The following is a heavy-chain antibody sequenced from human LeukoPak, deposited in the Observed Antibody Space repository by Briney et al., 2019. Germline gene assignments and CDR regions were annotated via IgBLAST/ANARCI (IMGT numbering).Heavy chain of an antibody. D-gene: IGHD5/OR15-5a*01. CDR3: ARGGSRSYTSSTLDY. Sequence: KTSETLSLTCTVSGGSISSYYWNWIRQPPGKGLEWIGSISYSGSTNYNPSLKSRVTVSMDTSKNRFSLKLSSLTAADTAVYYCARGGSRSYTSSTLDYWGQGTLVTVAS. V-gene: IGHV4-59*01. J-gene: IGHJ4*02. CDR1: GGSISSYY. CDR2: ISYSGST.